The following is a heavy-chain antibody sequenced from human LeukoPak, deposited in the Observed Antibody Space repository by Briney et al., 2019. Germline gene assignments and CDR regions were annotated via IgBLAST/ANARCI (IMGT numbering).Heavy chain of an antibody. CDR1: GYTSTGYY. CDR3: ARLYSSSSGGY. D-gene: IGHD6-6*01. V-gene: IGHV1-2*02. CDR2: INPNSGGT. Sequence: GASVKVSFKASGYTSTGYYMHWVRQAPGQGLEWMGWINPNSGGTNYAQKFQGRVTMTRDTSISTAYMELSRLRSDDTAVYYCARLYSSSSGGYWGQGTLVTVSS. J-gene: IGHJ4*02.